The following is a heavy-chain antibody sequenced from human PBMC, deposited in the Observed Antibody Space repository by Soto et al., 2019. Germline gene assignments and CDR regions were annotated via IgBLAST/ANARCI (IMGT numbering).Heavy chain of an antibody. D-gene: IGHD6-19*01. J-gene: IGHJ1*01. CDR2: ISGSGGST. CDR1: GFTFSSYA. V-gene: IGHV3-23*01. Sequence: GGSLRLSCAASGFTFSSYAMSWVRQAPGKGLEWVSAISGSGGSTYYADSVKGRFTISRDNSKNTLYLQMNSLRAEDTAVYYCAKDGGGAVAGILSRPYFQHWGQGTLVTVSS. CDR3: AKDGGGAVAGILSRPYFQH.